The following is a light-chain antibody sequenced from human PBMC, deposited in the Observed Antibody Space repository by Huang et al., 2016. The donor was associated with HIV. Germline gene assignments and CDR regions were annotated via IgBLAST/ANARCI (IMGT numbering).Light chain of an antibody. CDR1: ETVTSGY. Sequence: EIVLTQSPGTLSLSPGERATLSCRASETVTSGYLAWYQQKPGQAPRRRIFGSSTRATGIPDRFTGSGSGTDFTLTITRLEREDFAMYYCQQYGGSPRTFGQGTKLELK. V-gene: IGKV3-20*01. CDR2: GSS. J-gene: IGKJ2*01. CDR3: QQYGGSPRT.